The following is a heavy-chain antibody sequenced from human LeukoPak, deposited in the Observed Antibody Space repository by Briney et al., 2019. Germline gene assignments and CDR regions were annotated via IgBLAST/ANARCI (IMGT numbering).Heavy chain of an antibody. D-gene: IGHD3-22*01. CDR1: GFTASSNY. CDR2: ISTSSTYI. Sequence: GGSLRLSCAASGFTASSNYMSWVRQAPGKGLEWVSCISTSSTYIYYADSVKGRFTISRDNAKNSLYLQMNSLRAEDTAVYYCARSHDNSGYFFYYGLDVWGQGTTVTVSS. J-gene: IGHJ6*02. CDR3: ARSHDNSGYFFYYGLDV. V-gene: IGHV3-21*01.